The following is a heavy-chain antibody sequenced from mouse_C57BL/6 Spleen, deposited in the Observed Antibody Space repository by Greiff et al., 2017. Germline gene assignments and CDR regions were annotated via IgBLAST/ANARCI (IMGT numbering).Heavy chain of an antibody. CDR1: GYTFTSYW. Sequence: QVQLQQPGAELVKPGASVKMSCKASGYTFTSYWITWVKQRPGQGLEWIGDIYPGSGSTNYNEKFKSKATLTVDTSSSTAYMQLSSLTSEDSAVYYCARGRAIYCGSSYFDYWGQGTTLTVSS. CDR2: IYPGSGST. V-gene: IGHV1-55*01. CDR3: ARGRAIYCGSSYFDY. D-gene: IGHD1-1*01. J-gene: IGHJ2*01.